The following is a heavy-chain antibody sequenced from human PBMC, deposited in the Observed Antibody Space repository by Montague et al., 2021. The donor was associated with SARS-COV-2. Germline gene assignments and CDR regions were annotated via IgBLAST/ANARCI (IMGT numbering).Heavy chain of an antibody. J-gene: IGHJ4*02. D-gene: IGHD6-19*01. CDR1: GFTFSNYW. CDR3: ARVDQDSRGWYDY. CDR2: IQQGGNEK. Sequence: SLRLSCAASGFTFSNYWMSWVRQAPGKGLEWVASIQQGGNEKYYVDSVKGRFTISRDNVKNSLFMQMNSLRAGDTAVYYCARVDQDSRGWYDYWGQGTLVTVSS. V-gene: IGHV3-7*01.